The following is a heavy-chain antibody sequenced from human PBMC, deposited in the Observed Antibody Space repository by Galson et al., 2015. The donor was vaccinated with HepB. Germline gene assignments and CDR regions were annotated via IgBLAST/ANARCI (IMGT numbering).Heavy chain of an antibody. Sequence: SLRLSCAASGFTISRYWMHWVRQAPGKGLVWVSGIDSAGSGTSYADSLKGRITISKDSAKNTLYLQMNSLRVEDTAVYYCASLVAYYYFGMDVWGEGTTVTVSS. CDR2: IDSAGSGT. V-gene: IGHV3-74*01. J-gene: IGHJ6*04. CDR1: GFTISRYW. CDR3: ASLVAYYYFGMDV. D-gene: IGHD2-15*01.